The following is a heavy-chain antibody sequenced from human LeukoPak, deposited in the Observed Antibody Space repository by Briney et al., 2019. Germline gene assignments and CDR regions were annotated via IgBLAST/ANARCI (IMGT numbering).Heavy chain of an antibody. D-gene: IGHD3-10*01. J-gene: IGHJ3*02. CDR3: ARDRGYYGSGSSDAFDI. CDR1: GGTFSSYA. CDR2: IIPIFGTA. V-gene: IGHV1-69*01. Sequence: SVKVSCKASGGTFSSYAISWVRQAPGQGLEWMEGIIPIFGTANYAQKFQGRVTITADESTSTAYMELSSLRSEDTAVYYCARDRGYYGSGSSDAFDIWGQGTMVTVSS.